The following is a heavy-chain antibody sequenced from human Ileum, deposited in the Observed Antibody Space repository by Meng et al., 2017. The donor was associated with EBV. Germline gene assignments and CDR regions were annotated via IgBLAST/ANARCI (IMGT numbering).Heavy chain of an antibody. CDR3: ARGWDTAMDSG. CDR2: IYYSGTT. V-gene: IGHV4-61*01. J-gene: IGHJ4*02. D-gene: IGHD5-18*01. CDR1: GGSVSISSYY. Sequence: QVQLPGSGPGLVKPSGTLSLTFTVSGGSVSISSYYWSWIRQPPGKGLEWIGYIYYSGTTNYNPSLESRVTISVDTSKNQFSLKLRSVAASDTAVYYCARGWDTAMDSGWGQGTLVTVSS.